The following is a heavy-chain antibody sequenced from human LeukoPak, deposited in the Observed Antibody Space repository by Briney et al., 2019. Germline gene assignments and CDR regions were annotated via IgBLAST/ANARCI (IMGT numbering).Heavy chain of an antibody. Sequence: GGSRRLAWPAAGFTFSSFGMNWVRQAQGRGRGWVSSIGHYGNTINYADSVKGRFTISRDNAKNSLYLQVNSLRAEDTAVYYCAREGDRGIAARDFDYWGQGTLVTVSS. CDR2: IGHYGNTI. CDR3: AREGDRGIAARDFDY. D-gene: IGHD6-6*01. J-gene: IGHJ4*02. V-gene: IGHV3-48*03. CDR1: GFTFSSFG.